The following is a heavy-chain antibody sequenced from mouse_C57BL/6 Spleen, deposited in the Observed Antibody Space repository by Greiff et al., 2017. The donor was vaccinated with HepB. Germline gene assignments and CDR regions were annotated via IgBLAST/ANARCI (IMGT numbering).Heavy chain of an antibody. J-gene: IGHJ4*01. CDR2: IDPSDSET. D-gene: IGHD1-1*01. Sequence: VQLQQPGAELVRPGSSVKLSCKASGYTFTSYWMHWVKQRPIQGLEWIGNIDPSDSETHYNQKFKDKATLTVDKSSSTAYMQLSSLTSEDSAVYYCARRGGSSPYYYAMDYWGQGTSVTVSS. CDR3: ARRGGSSPYYYAMDY. V-gene: IGHV1-52*01. CDR1: GYTFTSYW.